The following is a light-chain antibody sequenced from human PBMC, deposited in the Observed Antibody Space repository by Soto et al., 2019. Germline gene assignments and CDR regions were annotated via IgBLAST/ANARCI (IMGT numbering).Light chain of an antibody. Sequence: QSVLTQPPSASGSPGQSVTISCTGTSSDVGGYNYVSWYQQYPGRAPKLMIYEVTKRPSGVPDRFSGSKSGNMASLTVSGLQAEDEADYYCSSYAASNNFYFVFGGGTKLTVL. CDR2: EVT. J-gene: IGLJ3*02. CDR1: SSDVGGYNY. CDR3: SSYAASNNFYFV. V-gene: IGLV2-8*01.